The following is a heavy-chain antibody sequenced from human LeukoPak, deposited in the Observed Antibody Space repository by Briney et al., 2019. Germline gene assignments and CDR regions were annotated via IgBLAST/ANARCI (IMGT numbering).Heavy chain of an antibody. CDR3: ARNPGIAVAGTDYYYGMDV. CDR1: GSSISSGYY. J-gene: IGHJ6*02. V-gene: IGHV4-38-2*02. CDR2: IYHSGST. Sequence: SGTLSLTCTVSGSSISSGYYWAWIRQPPGKGLEWIGSIYHSGSTYYNPSLKSRVTISLDTSKNQFSLKLSSVTAADTAVYYCARNPGIAVAGTDYYYGMDVWGQGTTVTVSS. D-gene: IGHD6-19*01.